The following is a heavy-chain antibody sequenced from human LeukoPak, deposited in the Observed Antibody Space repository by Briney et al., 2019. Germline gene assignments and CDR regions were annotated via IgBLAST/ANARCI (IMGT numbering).Heavy chain of an antibody. D-gene: IGHD3-9*01. Sequence: GGSLRLSCAASGFTFSSYAMSWVRQAPGKGLEWVSAISGGGGSTYYADSVKGRFTISRDNAKNSLYLQMNSLRAEDTAVYYCARDGTVLRYFDWLSTTTYYFDYWGQGTLVTVSS. J-gene: IGHJ4*02. CDR1: GFTFSSYA. CDR2: ISGGGGST. V-gene: IGHV3-23*01. CDR3: ARDGTVLRYFDWLSTTTYYFDY.